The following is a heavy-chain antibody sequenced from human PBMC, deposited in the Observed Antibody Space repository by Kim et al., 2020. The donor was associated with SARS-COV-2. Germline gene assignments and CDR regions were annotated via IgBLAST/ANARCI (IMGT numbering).Heavy chain of an antibody. V-gene: IGHV1-69*13. CDR1: GGTFSSYA. Sequence: SVKVSCKASGGTFSSYAINWVRQAPGQGLEWMGGIIPIFGTANYAQKFQGRVTIIADESTSTSYMELSSLRSEDTAVYYCASLEDDYGGDTDYWGQGTL. J-gene: IGHJ4*02. D-gene: IGHD4-17*01. CDR2: IIPIFGTA. CDR3: ASLEDDYGGDTDY.